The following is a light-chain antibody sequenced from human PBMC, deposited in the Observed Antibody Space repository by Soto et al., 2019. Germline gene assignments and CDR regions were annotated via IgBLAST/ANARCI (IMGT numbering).Light chain of an antibody. J-gene: IGLJ1*01. CDR2: DVT. CDR3: CSFAGSYSYV. CDR1: SSDVGRYDY. Sequence: QSALTQPRSVSASPGQSVTISCTGTSSDVGRYDYVSWYQQHPGKALKLIVYDVTERPSVVPDRSSGSKSGNTASLTISGLQAEDEADYSCCSFAGSYSYVFGTGTKVTVL. V-gene: IGLV2-11*01.